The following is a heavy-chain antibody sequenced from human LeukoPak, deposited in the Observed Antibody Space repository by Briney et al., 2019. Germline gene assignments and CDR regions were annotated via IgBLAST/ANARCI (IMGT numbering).Heavy chain of an antibody. Sequence: GGSLRLSCAASGFTFSSYAMSWVRQAPGKGLEWVSAISSSGGSAYYADSVKGRFTISRDNSKNTLYLQMNSLRAEDTAVYYCAKAYDSSGYYLLRPFHYWGQGTLVTVSS. J-gene: IGHJ4*02. V-gene: IGHV3-23*01. CDR3: AKAYDSSGYYLLRPFHY. CDR2: ISSSGGSA. CDR1: GFTFSSYA. D-gene: IGHD3-22*01.